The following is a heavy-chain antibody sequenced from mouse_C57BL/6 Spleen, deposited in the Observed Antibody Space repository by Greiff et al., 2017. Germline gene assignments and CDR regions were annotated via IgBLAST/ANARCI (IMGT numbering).Heavy chain of an antibody. CDR1: GYSITSGYY. Sequence: EVQLQESGPGLVKPSQSLSLTCSVTGYSITSGYYWNWIRQFPGNKLEWMGYISYDGSNNYNPSLKNRISITRDTSKNQFFLKLNSVTTEDTATYYCARDSPYGSSSWYFDVWGTGTTVTVSS. CDR3: ARDSPYGSSSWYFDV. J-gene: IGHJ1*03. CDR2: ISYDGSN. V-gene: IGHV3-6*01. D-gene: IGHD1-1*01.